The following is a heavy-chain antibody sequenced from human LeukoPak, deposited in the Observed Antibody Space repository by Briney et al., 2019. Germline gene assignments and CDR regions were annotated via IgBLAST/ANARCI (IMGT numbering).Heavy chain of an antibody. CDR2: ISYSGST. Sequence: SETLSLTCTVSGGSINSFYWTWIRQPPGKGLEWIGYISYSGSTNYNPSLKSRVTISVDTSKNQLSLRLTSVTAADTAVYYCARSNGWFDPWGQGTLVTVSS. CDR3: ARSNGWFDP. D-gene: IGHD2-8*01. CDR1: GGSINSFY. J-gene: IGHJ5*02. V-gene: IGHV4-59*01.